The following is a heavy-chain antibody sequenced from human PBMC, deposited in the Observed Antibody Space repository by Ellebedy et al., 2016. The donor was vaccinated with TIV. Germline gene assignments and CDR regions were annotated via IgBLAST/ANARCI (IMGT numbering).Heavy chain of an antibody. D-gene: IGHD3-22*01. Sequence: GESLKISCSASGFTFSNYAMSWVRQAPGKGLEWVSGISGNGDSTYYADSVKGRFTVSRDNSKNTLYLQMNSLRAEDTAVYYCAKEDYYDSSGTLDYWGQGTLVTVSS. CDR3: AKEDYYDSSGTLDY. J-gene: IGHJ4*02. V-gene: IGHV3-23*01. CDR2: ISGNGDST. CDR1: GFTFSNYA.